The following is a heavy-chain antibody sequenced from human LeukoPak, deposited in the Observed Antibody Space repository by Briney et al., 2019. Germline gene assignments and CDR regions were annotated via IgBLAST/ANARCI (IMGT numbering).Heavy chain of an antibody. Sequence: SETLSLTCTVSGGSISSSTFYWGWIRQPPGKGLEWIGIIYYSGSTYYNPSLKSRVTISVNSSNNQFSLKLSSVTAADTAVYYCASTAGYSHYWGQGTLVTVSS. J-gene: IGHJ4*02. D-gene: IGHD6-13*01. CDR1: GGSISSSTFY. V-gene: IGHV4-39*01. CDR2: IYYSGST. CDR3: ASTAGYSHY.